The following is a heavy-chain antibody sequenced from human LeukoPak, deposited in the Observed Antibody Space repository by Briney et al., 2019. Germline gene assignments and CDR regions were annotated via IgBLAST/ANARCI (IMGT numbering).Heavy chain of an antibody. CDR1: GGSISSSNW. J-gene: IGHJ5*02. V-gene: IGHV4-4*02. CDR3: AKGAGGFSYYNWFDP. D-gene: IGHD5-18*01. Sequence: PSGTLSLTCAVSGGSISSSNWWSWVRQPPGKGLEWIGEIYHSGSTNYNPSLKSRVTISVDTSKNQFSLKLASVTAADTAIYYCAKGAGGFSYYNWFDPWGQGTLVTVSS. CDR2: IYHSGST.